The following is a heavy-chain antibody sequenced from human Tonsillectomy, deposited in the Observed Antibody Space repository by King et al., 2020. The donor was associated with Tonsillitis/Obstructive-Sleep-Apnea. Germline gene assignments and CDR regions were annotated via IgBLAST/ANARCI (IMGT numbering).Heavy chain of an antibody. CDR1: GFTFGDYA. V-gene: IGHV3-49*05. CDR2: IRSNAYGGTT. D-gene: IGHD5-18*01. J-gene: IGHJ6*03. CDR3: TRDLDTAMDSYYYYYMDV. Sequence: VQLVESGGGLVKPGRSLRLSCTASGFTFGDYAMSWFRQAPGKGLEWVGFIRSNAYGGTTEYAAFVKGRFTISRDDSKSIAYLQMNSLKTEDTAVYYCTRDLDTAMDSYYYYYMDVWGKGTTVTVSS.